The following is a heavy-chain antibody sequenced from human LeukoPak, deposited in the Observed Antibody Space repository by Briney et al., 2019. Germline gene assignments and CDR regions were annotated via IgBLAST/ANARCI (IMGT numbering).Heavy chain of an antibody. Sequence: PGGSLRLSCAASGFTFDDYAMHWVRQAPGKGLEWVSGISWNSGSIGYADSVKGRFTISRDNAKNSLYLQMNSLRAEDTALYYCAKDRSGEYFDYWGQGTLVTVSS. J-gene: IGHJ4*02. V-gene: IGHV3-9*01. CDR1: GFTFDDYA. CDR2: ISWNSGSI. CDR3: AKDRSGEYFDY. D-gene: IGHD1-1*01.